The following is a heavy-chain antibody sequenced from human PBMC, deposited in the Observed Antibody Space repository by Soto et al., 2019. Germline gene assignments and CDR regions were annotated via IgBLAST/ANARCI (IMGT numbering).Heavy chain of an antibody. Sequence: PSETLSLTCTVSGGSISSGGYYWSWIRQHPGKGLEWIGYIYYSGSTYYNPSLKSRVTISVDTSKNQFSLKLSSVTAADTAVYYCARVKKYWDSSGNWFDPWGQGTLVTVS. CDR2: IYYSGST. J-gene: IGHJ5*02. CDR3: ARVKKYWDSSGNWFDP. CDR1: GGSISSGGYY. V-gene: IGHV4-31*03. D-gene: IGHD3-22*01.